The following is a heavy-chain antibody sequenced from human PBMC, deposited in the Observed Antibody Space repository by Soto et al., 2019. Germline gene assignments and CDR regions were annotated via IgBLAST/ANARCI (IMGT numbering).Heavy chain of an antibody. J-gene: IGHJ3*01. CDR2: INPSGGST. D-gene: IGHD2-21*01. V-gene: IGHV1-46*01. Sequence: QVQLVQSGAEVKKPGASVKVSCKASGYTFTSYYMHWVRQAPGQGLEWMGIINPSGGSTSYAQKFGGRAPMTRDTPTSTVYRELSTLRSEDRAGYYWARNRRPYSTRDAFDLGGQGTMVTVSS. CDR3: ARNRRPYSTRDAFDL. CDR1: GYTFTSYY.